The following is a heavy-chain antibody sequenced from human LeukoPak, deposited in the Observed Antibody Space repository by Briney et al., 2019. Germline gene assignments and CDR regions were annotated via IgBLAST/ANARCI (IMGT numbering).Heavy chain of an antibody. CDR3: ARSTVTTPWYFDY. Sequence: SETLSLTCAVSGYSISSGYYWGWIRQPPGKGLEWIAIIYSSGSTYYNPSLKSRVTISVDTSKNQFSLKMTSVTAADTAVYYCARSTVTTPWYFDYWGQGTLVTVSS. D-gene: IGHD4-11*01. J-gene: IGHJ4*02. CDR2: IYSSGST. V-gene: IGHV4-38-2*01. CDR1: GYSISSGYY.